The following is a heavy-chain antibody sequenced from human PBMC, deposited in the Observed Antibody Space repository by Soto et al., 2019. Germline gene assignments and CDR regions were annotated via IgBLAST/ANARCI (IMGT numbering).Heavy chain of an antibody. CDR2: ISGSGGST. D-gene: IGHD3-22*01. J-gene: IGHJ4*02. CDR1: GFTFSSYA. Sequence: EVQLLESGGGLVQPGESLRLSCAASGFTFSSYAMSWVRQAPGKELEWVSAISGSGGSTYYADSVKGRFTISRDNSKYTLYLQMTSLRAEDTAVYYCAKDSANYYDTPSGDYWGQGTLVTVSS. CDR3: AKDSANYYDTPSGDY. V-gene: IGHV3-23*01.